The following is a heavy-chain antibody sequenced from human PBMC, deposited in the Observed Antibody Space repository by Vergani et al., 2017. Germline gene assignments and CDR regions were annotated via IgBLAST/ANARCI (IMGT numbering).Heavy chain of an antibody. CDR1: GGSISSGSYY. CDR2: IYTSGST. D-gene: IGHD1-1*01. J-gene: IGHJ4*02. Sequence: QVQLQESGPGLVKPSQTLSLTCTVSGGSISSGSYYWSWIRQPAGKGLEWIGRIYTSGSTNYNPSLKSRVTMSVDTSKNQFSLKLSSVTAADTAVYYCARGPRYIWNDVGFDYWGQGTLVTVSS. CDR3: ARGPRYIWNDVGFDY. V-gene: IGHV4-61*02.